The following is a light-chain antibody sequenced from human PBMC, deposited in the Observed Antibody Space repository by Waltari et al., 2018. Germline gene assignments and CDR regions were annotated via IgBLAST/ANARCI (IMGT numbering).Light chain of an antibody. J-gene: IGKJ4*01. CDR1: QSVLYSSNSQDY. V-gene: IGKV4-1*01. CDR2: WAS. CDR3: QQYYSLLPT. Sequence: DIVMTQSPDSLAVSLGERATINCKSSQSVLYSSNSQDYLAWYQQKPGQPPKLLIYWASTRESGVPDRFSGSESGTDFTLTISSLQAEDVAVYYCQQYYSLLPTFGGGTKVEI.